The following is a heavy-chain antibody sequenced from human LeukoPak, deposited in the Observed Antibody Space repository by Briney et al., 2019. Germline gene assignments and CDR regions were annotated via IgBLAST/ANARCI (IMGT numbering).Heavy chain of an antibody. CDR3: ARVELWFGELSGFDY. D-gene: IGHD3-10*01. J-gene: IGHJ4*02. V-gene: IGHV1-2*02. CDR1: GYTFTGYY. Sequence: ASVKVSCKASGYTFTGYYMHWVRQAPGHGLEWMGWINPNSGGTNYAQKFQGRVTMTRDTSISTAYMELSRLRSDDTAVYYCARVELWFGELSGFDYWGQGTLVTVSS. CDR2: INPNSGGT.